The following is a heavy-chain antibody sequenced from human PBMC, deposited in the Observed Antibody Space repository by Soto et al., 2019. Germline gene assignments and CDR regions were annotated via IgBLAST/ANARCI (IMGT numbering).Heavy chain of an antibody. CDR1: GFPFSAYA. CDR3: ARGGVDTAMAYFDY. V-gene: IGHV3-30-3*01. D-gene: IGHD5-18*01. J-gene: IGHJ4*02. CDR2: ISYDGSNK. Sequence: QVRLVESGGGVVQPGRSLRLSCAASGFPFSAYALHWVRQAPGKGLEWVAVISYDGSNKYYGDSVKGRFTLSRDNSEKTLYLQMNSLRVEDTAVYYCARGGVDTAMAYFDYWGQGALVTVSS.